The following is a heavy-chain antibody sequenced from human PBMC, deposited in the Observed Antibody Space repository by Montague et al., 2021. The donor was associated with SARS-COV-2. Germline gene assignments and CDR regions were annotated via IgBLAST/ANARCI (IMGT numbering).Heavy chain of an antibody. V-gene: IGHV6-1*01. CDR3: ASGRMVPYSSSWTTLYYYYGMDV. J-gene: IGHJ6*02. CDR2: TQYRSKWYN. CDR1: GDSVSSNSAA. D-gene: IGHD6-13*01. Sequence: CAISGDSVSSNSAAWNWIRQSPSRGLKRLGRTQYRSKWYNDYAVXVKSRITINPDTSKNQFALQLNSVTPEDTAVYYCASGRMVPYSSSWTTLYYYYGMDVWGQGTTVTFSS.